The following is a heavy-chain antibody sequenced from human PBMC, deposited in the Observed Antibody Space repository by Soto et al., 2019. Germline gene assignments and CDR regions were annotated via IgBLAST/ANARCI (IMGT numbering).Heavy chain of an antibody. V-gene: IGHV3-30*18. J-gene: IGHJ6*02. Sequence: QVQLVESGGGVVQPGRSLRLSCAASGFTFSSYGMHWVRQAPGKGLEWVAVISYDGSNKYYADSVKGRFTISRDNSKNTLYVQMDRLRTEDTAVYYCAKGVDSSGYYPFYYYGMDVWGQGTTVTVSS. CDR2: ISYDGSNK. CDR1: GFTFSSYG. CDR3: AKGVDSSGYYPFYYYGMDV. D-gene: IGHD3-22*01.